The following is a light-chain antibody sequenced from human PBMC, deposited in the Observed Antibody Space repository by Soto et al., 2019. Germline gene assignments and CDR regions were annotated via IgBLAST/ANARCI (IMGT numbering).Light chain of an antibody. CDR2: GAS. Sequence: EIVLTQSPGTLSLSPGERATLSCRASQSVSSSFLTWYQQKPGQAPRLLIYGASSRATGIPDRFSGSGPGTDFTLTISRLEPEDFAVYYCQQYGSSQTFGQGTKVDI. J-gene: IGKJ1*01. CDR3: QQYGSSQT. V-gene: IGKV3-20*01. CDR1: QSVSSSF.